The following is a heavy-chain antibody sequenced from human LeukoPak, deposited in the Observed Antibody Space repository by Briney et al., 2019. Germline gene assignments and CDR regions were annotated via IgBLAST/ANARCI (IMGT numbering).Heavy chain of an antibody. J-gene: IGHJ4*02. Sequence: GGSLRLSCAASGITFRNFAMNWVPQAPGMGLEWVSAISGSGDSTYYADSVRGRFTISRDNSKNTLYLQMDRLRAEDTAIYYCAKDHWFEFDYWGQGTRVTVSS. CDR3: AKDHWFEFDY. V-gene: IGHV3-23*01. CDR1: GITFRNFA. D-gene: IGHD3-10*01. CDR2: ISGSGDST.